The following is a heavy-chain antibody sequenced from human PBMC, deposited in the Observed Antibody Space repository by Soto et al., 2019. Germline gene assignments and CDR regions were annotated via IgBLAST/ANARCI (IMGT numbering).Heavy chain of an antibody. D-gene: IGHD5-12*01. CDR1: GYTFTGYY. Sequence: ASVKVSCKASGYTFTGYYMHWVRQAPGQGLEWMGWINPNSGGTNYAQKFQGRVTMTRDTSISTAYMELSRLRSDDTAVYYCARSPTGYSGYDHYFDYWGQGTLVTVSS. V-gene: IGHV1-2*02. CDR2: INPNSGGT. J-gene: IGHJ4*02. CDR3: ARSPTGYSGYDHYFDY.